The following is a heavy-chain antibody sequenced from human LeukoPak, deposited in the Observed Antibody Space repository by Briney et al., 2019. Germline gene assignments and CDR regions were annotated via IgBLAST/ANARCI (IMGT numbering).Heavy chain of an antibody. CDR3: AKDPLRYSSSSWFDP. J-gene: IGHJ5*02. CDR1: GFTFSSYG. Sequence: GGSLRLSCAASGFTFSSYGMHWVRQAPGKGLEWVALIRYDGSNKYYADSVKGRFTISRDNSKNTLYLQMNSLRAEDTAVYYCAKDPLRYSSSSWFDPWGQGTLVTVSS. CDR2: IRYDGSNK. V-gene: IGHV3-30*02. D-gene: IGHD6-6*01.